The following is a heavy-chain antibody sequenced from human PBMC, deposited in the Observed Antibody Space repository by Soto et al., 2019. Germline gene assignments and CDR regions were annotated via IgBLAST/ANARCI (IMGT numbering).Heavy chain of an antibody. D-gene: IGHD6-25*01. CDR3: ARDLYSRGYGTWYFQY. CDR2: ISYDGSKK. J-gene: IGHJ4*02. CDR1: GFTFSSFG. V-gene: IGHV3-30-3*01. Sequence: GGSLRLSCAASGFTFSSFGMHWVRQAPGKGLEWVAVISYDGSKKYCADSVKGRFTISRDNSKNTLYLQMNSLRAEDTAVYYCARDLYSRGYGTWYFQYRGQGTLVTVS.